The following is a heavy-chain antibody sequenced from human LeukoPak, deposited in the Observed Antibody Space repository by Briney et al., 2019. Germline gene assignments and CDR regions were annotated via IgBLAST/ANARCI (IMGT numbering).Heavy chain of an antibody. D-gene: IGHD2-2*01. V-gene: IGHV4-59*08. CDR1: GGSIVSYY. CDR3: ARSYCSSSCYAVGAFDI. CDR2: IYYTGST. Sequence: SETLSLTCTVSGGSIVSYYWSWIRQPPGKGLEWIGYIYYTGSTNYNPSLKSRVTISVDTSKNQFSLKLSSVTAADTAVYYCARSYCSSSCYAVGAFDIWGQGTVVTVSS. J-gene: IGHJ3*02.